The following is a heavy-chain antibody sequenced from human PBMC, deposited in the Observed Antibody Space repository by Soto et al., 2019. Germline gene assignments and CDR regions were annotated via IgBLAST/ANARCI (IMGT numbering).Heavy chain of an antibody. D-gene: IGHD6-19*01. V-gene: IGHV3-23*01. J-gene: IGHJ4*02. CDR1: GFTFSSYA. CDR3: AKDICDYSSGSCYFDY. Sequence: PGGSLRLSCAASGFTFSSYAMSWVRQAPGKGLEWVSAISGSGGSTYYAASVKGRFTLSRDNSKNTLYLQMNSLRAEDTAIYYCAKDICDYSSGSCYFDYWGQGTLVTVSS. CDR2: ISGSGGST.